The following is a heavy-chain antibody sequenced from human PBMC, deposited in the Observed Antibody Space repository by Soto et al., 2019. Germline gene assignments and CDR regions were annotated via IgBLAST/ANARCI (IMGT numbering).Heavy chain of an antibody. CDR3: VREDDGGDRDYYGLDV. D-gene: IGHD4-17*01. V-gene: IGHV4-30-4*01. CDR1: GGSISSDHYH. J-gene: IGHJ6*02. Sequence: QVQLQESGPGLERPSQTLSLTCTVSGGSISSDHYHWTWIRQTPEKGLEWIGYIHYSGSVYYNPSLQSRVTMSVDTSKNLFSLKLSSVTAADTAVYFCVREDDGGDRDYYGLDVWGQGTTVTVSS. CDR2: IHYSGSV.